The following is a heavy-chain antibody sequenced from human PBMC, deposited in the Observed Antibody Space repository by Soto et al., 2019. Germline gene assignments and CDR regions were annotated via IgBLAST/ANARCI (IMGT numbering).Heavy chain of an antibody. J-gene: IGHJ4*02. CDR2: IYHSGST. Sequence: QLQLQESGSGLVKPSQTLSLTCAVSGGSISSGGYSWSWIRQPPGKGLEWIGYIYHSGSTYYNPSLKSRVPIPVDRSKNQFSLKLRSVTAADTAVYYCARAGGLGAVAADYWGQGTLVTVSS. V-gene: IGHV4-30-2*01. CDR1: GGSISSGGYS. D-gene: IGHD6-19*01. CDR3: ARAGGLGAVAADY.